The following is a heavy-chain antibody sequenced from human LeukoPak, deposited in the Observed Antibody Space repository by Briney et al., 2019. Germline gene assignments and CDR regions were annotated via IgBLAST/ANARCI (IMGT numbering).Heavy chain of an antibody. CDR1: GFTFSTFE. V-gene: IGHV3-48*03. CDR2: ISSSGSTI. D-gene: IGHD6-19*01. J-gene: IGHJ4*02. Sequence: GGSLRLSCAASGFTFSTFEMNWVRQAPGKGLEWVSYISSSGSTIYYADSVKGRFTISRDNSKNTLYLQMNSLRAEDTAVYYCAREDSSGWYVGDYWGQGTLVTVSP. CDR3: AREDSSGWYVGDY.